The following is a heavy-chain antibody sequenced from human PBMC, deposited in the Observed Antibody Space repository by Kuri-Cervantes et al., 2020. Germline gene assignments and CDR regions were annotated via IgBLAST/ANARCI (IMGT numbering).Heavy chain of an antibody. Sequence: CAASGITLSSYAMHWLRQAPGKGLAWVAVIPYDGSNKYYADSVKGRFTISRDNSKNTLYLQMNSLRAENTVLNNGTKDRQTYNILTGPERFRGQGTLITVSS. CDR2: IPYDGSNK. J-gene: IGHJ4*02. CDR3: TKDRQTYNILTGPERF. D-gene: IGHD3-9*01. CDR1: GITLSSYA. V-gene: IGHV3-30-3*01.